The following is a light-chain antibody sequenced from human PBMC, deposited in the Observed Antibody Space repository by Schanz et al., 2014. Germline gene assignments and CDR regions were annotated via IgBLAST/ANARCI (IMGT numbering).Light chain of an antibody. J-gene: IGKJ3*01. V-gene: IGKV3-20*01. CDR1: QSVSSN. CDR3: QQHGHSIS. CDR2: GAS. Sequence: DIVLTQFPDTLSLSPGERATLSCRASQSVSSNLAWYQQKPGQAPRLLIFGASSRATGIPDRFIGSGSGTDFTLTIGRLEPEDFAVYYCQQHGHSISFGPGTKVDIK.